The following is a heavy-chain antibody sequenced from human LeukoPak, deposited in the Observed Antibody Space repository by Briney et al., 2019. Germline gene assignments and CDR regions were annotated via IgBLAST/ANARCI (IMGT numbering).Heavy chain of an antibody. CDR1: SVPNNSDVYY. V-gene: IGHV4-61*02. CDR3: ARVYRRDGYNYDGFDI. D-gene: IGHD5-24*01. CDR2: VYNTGLA. J-gene: IGHJ3*02. Sequence: TLSLTRTVSSVPNNSDVYYGSSIRQPAAKGLEWIGRVYNTGLANYSPSLERRIIIYIDTFNNQVFLSLSCVTAADTAVYYCARVYRRDGYNYDGFDIWGKGTMVTVS.